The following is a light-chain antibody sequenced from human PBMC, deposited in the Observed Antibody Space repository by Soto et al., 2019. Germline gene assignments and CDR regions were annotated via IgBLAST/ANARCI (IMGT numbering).Light chain of an antibody. Sequence: QSALAQPASVSGSPGQSITISCTGTSSDVGGYNYVSWYQQHPGKAPKLMIYEVSNRPSGVSNRFSGSKSGNTASLTVSGLQTDDEADYYCSSYTSSRTLVFGTGTKVTVL. J-gene: IGLJ1*01. CDR1: SSDVGGYNY. V-gene: IGLV2-14*01. CDR3: SSYTSSRTLV. CDR2: EVS.